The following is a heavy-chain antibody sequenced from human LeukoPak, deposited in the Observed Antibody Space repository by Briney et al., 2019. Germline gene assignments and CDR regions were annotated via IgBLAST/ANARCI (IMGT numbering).Heavy chain of an antibody. CDR1: GFTFSSYG. V-gene: IGHV3-23*01. J-gene: IGHJ5*02. Sequence: GSLRLSCAASGFTFSSYGMSWVRQAPGKGLEWVSAISGSGGSTYYADSVKGRFTISRDNSKNTLYLQMNSLRVEDTAVYYCAKGYGTTGTASSNWFDPWGQGTLVTVSS. CDR3: AKGYGTTGTASSNWFDP. CDR2: ISGSGGST. D-gene: IGHD1-1*01.